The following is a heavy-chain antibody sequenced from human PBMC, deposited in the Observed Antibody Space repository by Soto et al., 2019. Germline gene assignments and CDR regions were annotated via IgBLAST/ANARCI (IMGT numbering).Heavy chain of an antibody. D-gene: IGHD3-22*01. J-gene: IGHJ5*02. CDR3: ARDRITMIVVPSNWFDP. V-gene: IGHV1-18*01. CDR2: ISAYNGNT. CDR1: GYTFTSYG. Sequence: ASVKVSCKASGYTFTSYGISWVRQAPGQGLEWMGWISAYNGNTNYAQKLQGRVTMTTDTSTGTAYMELRSLRSDDTAVYYCARDRITMIVVPSNWFDPWGQGTLVTVSS.